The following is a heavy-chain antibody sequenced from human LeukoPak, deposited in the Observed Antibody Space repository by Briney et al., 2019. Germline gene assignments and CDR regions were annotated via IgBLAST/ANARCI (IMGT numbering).Heavy chain of an antibody. Sequence: PGGSLRLSCAASGFTFSSYAMHWVRQAPGKGLEWVAVISYDGSNKYYADSVKGRFTISRDNSKNTLYLQMNSLRAEDTAVYYCARDRTGSFDYWGRGTLVTVSS. J-gene: IGHJ4*02. D-gene: IGHD1-14*01. CDR1: GFTFSSYA. CDR2: ISYDGSNK. V-gene: IGHV3-30-3*01. CDR3: ARDRTGSFDY.